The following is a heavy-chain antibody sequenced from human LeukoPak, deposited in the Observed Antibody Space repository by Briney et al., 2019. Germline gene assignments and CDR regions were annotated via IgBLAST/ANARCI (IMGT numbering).Heavy chain of an antibody. V-gene: IGHV4-4*07. CDR1: GGSISSYY. CDR3: ARDRSSGWDDAFDI. CDR2: IYTSGST. Sequence: SETLSLTCTVSGGSISSYYWSWIRQPAGKGLEWIGRIYTSGSTNYNPSLMSRITMSVDRSKNQFSLKLSSVTAADTAVYYCARDRSSGWDDAFDIWGQGTMVTVSS. J-gene: IGHJ3*02. D-gene: IGHD6-19*01.